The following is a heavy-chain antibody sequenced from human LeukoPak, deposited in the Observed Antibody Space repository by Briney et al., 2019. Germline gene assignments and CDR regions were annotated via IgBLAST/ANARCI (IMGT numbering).Heavy chain of an antibody. J-gene: IGHJ6*02. CDR1: GGSISTYY. V-gene: IGHV4-4*07. D-gene: IGHD3-16*01. CDR2: IYTSGST. CDR3: ARAPLRPYYYYGMDV. Sequence: SETLSLTCSVSGGSISTYYWNWIRQPAGKGLEWIGRIYTSGSTNYNPSLKSRVTMSVDTSKNQFSLKLSSVTAADTAVYYCARAPLRPYYYYGMDVWGQGTTVTVSS.